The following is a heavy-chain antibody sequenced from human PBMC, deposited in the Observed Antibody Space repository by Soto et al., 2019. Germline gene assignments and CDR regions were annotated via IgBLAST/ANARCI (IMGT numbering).Heavy chain of an antibody. Sequence: SETLSLTCTVSGGSISSYYWSWIRQPPGKGLEWIGYVHDSWGSHYNPSLKSRVTISVDTSKNQLSLKLSSVTAADTAVYYCARGHQLLLSWGLGTLVTVSS. CDR3: ARGHQLLLS. V-gene: IGHV4-59*01. CDR1: GGSISSYY. J-gene: IGHJ5*02. CDR2: VHDSWGS. D-gene: IGHD2-15*01.